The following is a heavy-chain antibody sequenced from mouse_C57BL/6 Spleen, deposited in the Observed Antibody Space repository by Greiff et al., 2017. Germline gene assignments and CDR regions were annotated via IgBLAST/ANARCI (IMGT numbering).Heavy chain of an antibody. J-gene: IGHJ3*01. Sequence: VQVVESGAELVKPGASVKISCKASGYAFSSYWMNWVKQRPGKGLAWIGQIYPGDGDTNYNGKFKGKATLTADKSSSTAYMQLSSLTSEDSAVYFCARAYGSSSWFAYWGQGTLVTVSA. CDR2: IYPGDGDT. D-gene: IGHD1-1*01. V-gene: IGHV1-80*01. CDR1: GYAFSSYW. CDR3: ARAYGSSSWFAY.